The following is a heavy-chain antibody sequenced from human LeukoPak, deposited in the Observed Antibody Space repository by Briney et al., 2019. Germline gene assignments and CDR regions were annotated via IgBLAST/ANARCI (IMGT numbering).Heavy chain of an antibody. V-gene: IGHV3-30-3*01. Sequence: PGRSLRLSCAASGFTFSSYAVHWVRQAPGKGLEWVAVISYDGSNKYYADSVKGRFTISRDNSKNTLYLQMNSLRAEDTAVYYCANLPPGQPPIYYYYGMDVWGQGTTVTVSS. J-gene: IGHJ6*02. CDR2: ISYDGSNK. CDR3: ANLPPGQPPIYYYYGMDV. D-gene: IGHD3-10*01. CDR1: GFTFSSYA.